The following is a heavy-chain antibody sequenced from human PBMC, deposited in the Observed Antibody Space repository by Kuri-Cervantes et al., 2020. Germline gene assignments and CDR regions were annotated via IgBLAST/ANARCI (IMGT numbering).Heavy chain of an antibody. CDR2: IIPIFGTA. V-gene: IGHV1-69*13. CDR1: GGTFSSYA. Sequence: SVKVSCKASGGTFSSYAISWVRQAPGQGLEWMGGIIPIFGTANYAQKFQGRVTITADESTSTAYMELSSLRSEDTAVYYCARGVDHYDILTGYSRGSNWFDPWGQGTLVTVSS. D-gene: IGHD3-9*01. CDR3: ARGVDHYDILTGYSRGSNWFDP. J-gene: IGHJ5*02.